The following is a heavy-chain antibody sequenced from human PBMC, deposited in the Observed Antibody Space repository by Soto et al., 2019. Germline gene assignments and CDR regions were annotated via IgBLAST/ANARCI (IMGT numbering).Heavy chain of an antibody. J-gene: IGHJ4*02. D-gene: IGHD5-12*01. CDR1: RCTFSSST. Sequence: GGLRVSFPASRCTFSSSTMSWVRQAPGKGLEWVSAISGSGGSTYYAESVKGRFTISRDNSKNTLYLQMNSLRAEDTAVYYCPKYGGYDMVTFDDWGQGTLVTVSS. CDR3: PKYGGYDMVTFDD. CDR2: ISGSGGST. V-gene: IGHV3-23*01.